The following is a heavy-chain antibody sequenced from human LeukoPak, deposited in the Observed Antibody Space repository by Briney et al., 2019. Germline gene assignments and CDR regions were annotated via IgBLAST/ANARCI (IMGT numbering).Heavy chain of an antibody. D-gene: IGHD3-22*01. CDR1: GFAVSSNY. Sequence: GGSLRLSCAASGFAVSSNYMSWVRQAPGRGLEWVSVLYSGGDRYYADSVKGRFTISRDNSKNTLYLQMNSLRAEDTAVYYCARNYYDSSGIDYWGQGTLVTVSS. V-gene: IGHV3-66*02. CDR3: ARNYYDSSGIDY. CDR2: LYSGGDR. J-gene: IGHJ4*02.